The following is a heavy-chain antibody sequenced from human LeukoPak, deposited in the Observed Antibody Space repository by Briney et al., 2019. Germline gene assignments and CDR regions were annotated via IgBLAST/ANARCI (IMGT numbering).Heavy chain of an antibody. J-gene: IGHJ4*02. V-gene: IGHV4-39*07. Sequence: SETLSLTCNVSGDSISRSRHFWAWIRQSPGRGLEWIGYIYNSGSTYYNPSLKSRVTISVDTSKNQFSLRLSSVTAADSAVYYCARDDSTAPSYYDGTGGFDYWGQGTLVTVSS. CDR3: ARDDSTAPSYYDGTGGFDY. D-gene: IGHD3-22*01. CDR2: IYNSGST. CDR1: GDSISRSRHF.